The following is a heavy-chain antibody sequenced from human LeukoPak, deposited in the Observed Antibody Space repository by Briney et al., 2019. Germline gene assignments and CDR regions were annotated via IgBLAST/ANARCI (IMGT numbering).Heavy chain of an antibody. J-gene: IGHJ6*02. Sequence: SETLSLTCTVSGGSISSYYWSWIRQPPGKGLEWIGYIYYSGSTYYNPSLQSRVTISVDTSKNQFSLKLSSVTAADTAVYYCAREDGAAAGTNYYYGMDVWGQGTTVTVSS. CDR3: AREDGAAAGTNYYYGMDV. CDR2: IYYSGST. D-gene: IGHD6-13*01. CDR1: GGSISSYY. V-gene: IGHV4-59*12.